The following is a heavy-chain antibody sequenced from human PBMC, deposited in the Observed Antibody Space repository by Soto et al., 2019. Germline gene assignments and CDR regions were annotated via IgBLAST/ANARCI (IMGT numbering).Heavy chain of an antibody. V-gene: IGHV3-15*01. CDR1: GFTFSNAW. D-gene: IGHD3-3*01. Sequence: PGGSLRLSCAASGFTFSNAWMSWVRQAPGKGLEWVGRIKSKTDGGTTDYAAPVKGRFTISRDDSKNTLYLQMNSLKTEDTAVYYCTTGRITIFGVVTSPYYYYMDVWGKGTTVTVSS. CDR3: TTGRITIFGVVTSPYYYYMDV. J-gene: IGHJ6*03. CDR2: IKSKTDGGTT.